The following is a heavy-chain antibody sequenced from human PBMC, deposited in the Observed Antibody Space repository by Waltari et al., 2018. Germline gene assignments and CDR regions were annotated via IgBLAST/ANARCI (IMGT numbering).Heavy chain of an antibody. J-gene: IGHJ4*02. V-gene: IGHV3-23*01. CDR2: ISGSGGST. CDR3: AKDNSSGSFDY. D-gene: IGHD6-19*01. Sequence: EVQLLESGGGLVQPGGSLSLSCAASGFTFSRFAISWARQAPGKGLEWVSAISGSGGSTYYADSVKGRFTISRDNSKNTLYLQMNSLRAEDTAVYYCAKDNSSGSFDYWGQGTLVTVSS. CDR1: GFTFSRFA.